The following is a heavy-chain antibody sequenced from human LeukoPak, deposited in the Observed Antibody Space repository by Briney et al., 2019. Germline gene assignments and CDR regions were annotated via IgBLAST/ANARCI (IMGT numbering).Heavy chain of an antibody. V-gene: IGHV3-23*01. CDR3: AKRPFYDGGGFPFEY. D-gene: IGHD3-22*01. J-gene: IGHJ4*02. CDR1: GFTLSSCM. CDR2: ITSDGST. Sequence: GGPLRPSFAPSGFTLSSCMMSWGRQPPRRGREGVSTITSDGSTFYVDSVRGRFTISRDNSKNTLYLQMNSLRVEDTAVYYCAKRPFYDGGGFPFEYWGQGTLVTVS.